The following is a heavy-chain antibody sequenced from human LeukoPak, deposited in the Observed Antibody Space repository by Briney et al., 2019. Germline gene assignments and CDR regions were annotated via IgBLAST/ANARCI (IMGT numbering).Heavy chain of an antibody. CDR2: IYPGDSDT. CDR1: GYSFTSYW. Sequence: GESLKISCKGSGYSFTSYWIGWVRQMPGKGLEWMGIIYPGDSDTRYSPSFQGQVTISADKSISTAYLQWSSLKASDTAMYYCARQSVYGDSYYYYGMGVWGQGTTVTVSS. CDR3: ARQSVYGDSYYYYGMGV. D-gene: IGHD4-17*01. J-gene: IGHJ6*02. V-gene: IGHV5-51*01.